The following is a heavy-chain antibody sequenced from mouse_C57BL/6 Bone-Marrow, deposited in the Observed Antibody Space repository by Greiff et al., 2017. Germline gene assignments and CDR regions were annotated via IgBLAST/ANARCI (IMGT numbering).Heavy chain of an antibody. CDR1: GFTFSSYT. Sequence: EVQLVESGGGLVKPGGSLKLSCAASGFTFSSYTMSWVRQTPEKRLEWVATISGGGGNTYYPDSVKGRFTISRDNAKNTLYLQMSSLRSEDTALYYCARHQLPLDYWGQGTTLTVSS. D-gene: IGHD4-1*02. CDR3: ARHQLPLDY. J-gene: IGHJ2*01. V-gene: IGHV5-9*01. CDR2: ISGGGGNT.